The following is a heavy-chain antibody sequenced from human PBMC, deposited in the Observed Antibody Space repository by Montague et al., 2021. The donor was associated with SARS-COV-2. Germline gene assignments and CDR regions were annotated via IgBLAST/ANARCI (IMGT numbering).Heavy chain of an antibody. V-gene: IGHV3-23*01. CDR3: AKFSRGSSGVA. D-gene: IGHD3-22*01. CDR1: GFTFSRYT. J-gene: IGHJ6*02. Sequence: SLRLSCAASGFTFSRYTISWVRQAPGKGLEWVSGISGGGDRKYYADSVKGRLTISRDNSKNTVYVQMNSLRAEDTAVYYCAKFSRGSSGVAWGQGTTVTVSS. CDR2: ISGGGDRK.